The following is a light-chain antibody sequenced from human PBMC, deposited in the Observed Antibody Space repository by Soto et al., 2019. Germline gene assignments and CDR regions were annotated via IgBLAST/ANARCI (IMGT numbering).Light chain of an antibody. J-gene: IGKJ5*01. CDR2: GAS. V-gene: IGKV3D-15*01. CDR1: QSVSNN. Sequence: EIVMTQSPATLSVSLGERATLSCRASQSVSNNYLAWYQQKPGQAPRLLIYGASTRATGIPARFSGSGSGTEFTLTISSLQSEDFAVYYCQQYNNWPPITFGQGTRLEI. CDR3: QQYNNWPPIT.